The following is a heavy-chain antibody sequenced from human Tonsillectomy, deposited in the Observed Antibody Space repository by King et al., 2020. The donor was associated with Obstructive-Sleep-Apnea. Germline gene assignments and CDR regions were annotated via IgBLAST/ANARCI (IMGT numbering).Heavy chain of an antibody. Sequence: QLQESGSGLVKPSQTLSLTCAVSGGSISSGGYSWSWIRQPPGKGLEWLGYIYHSGSTYYNPFLKSRVTISVDRSKNQFSLNLTSVTAADTAVYYCARGGWAGEGFAIDFWGQGTLVTVSS. CDR2: IYHSGST. CDR1: GGSISSGGYS. CDR3: ARGGWAGEGFAIDF. V-gene: IGHV4-30-2*01. J-gene: IGHJ4*02. D-gene: IGHD3-10*01.